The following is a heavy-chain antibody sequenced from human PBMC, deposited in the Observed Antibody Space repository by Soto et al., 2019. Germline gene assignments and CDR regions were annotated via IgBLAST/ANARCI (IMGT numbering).Heavy chain of an antibody. Sequence: PGGSLRLSCAASGFTFSSYEMNWVRQSPGKGLEWVSYISSSGSTIYYADSVKGRFTISRDNAKNSLYLQMNSLRAEDTAVYYCARVPRTYYYDSSGLSVNYWGQGTLVTVSS. CDR1: GFTFSSYE. CDR2: ISSSGSTI. J-gene: IGHJ4*02. V-gene: IGHV3-48*03. D-gene: IGHD3-22*01. CDR3: ARVPRTYYYDSSGLSVNY.